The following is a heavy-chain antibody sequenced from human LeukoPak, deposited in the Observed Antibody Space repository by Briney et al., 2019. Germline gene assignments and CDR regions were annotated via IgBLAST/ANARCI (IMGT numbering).Heavy chain of an antibody. CDR1: GFTFSSYS. Sequence: GGSLRLSCAASGFTFSSYSMNWVRQAPGKGLEWVSSISSSSSYIYYADSVKGRFTISRDNAKNSLYLQMNSLRAEDTAVYYCARDHSSGWSPYFDYWGQGTLVTVSS. J-gene: IGHJ4*02. D-gene: IGHD6-19*01. V-gene: IGHV3-21*04. CDR2: ISSSSSYI. CDR3: ARDHSSGWSPYFDY.